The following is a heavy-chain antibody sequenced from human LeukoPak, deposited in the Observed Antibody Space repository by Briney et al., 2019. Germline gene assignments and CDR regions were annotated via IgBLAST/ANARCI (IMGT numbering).Heavy chain of an antibody. CDR1: SASVTSHH. CDR3: ARHSVTYYDFDY. J-gene: IGHJ4*02. Sequence: PSETLSLTCVVSSASVTSHHWAWIRQPPGKGLEWIGYIHYSGSPNYNPSLKSRVTMSVDTSKNQFSLKLSSVTAADTAVYYCARHSVTYYDFDYWGQGTLVTVSS. D-gene: IGHD1-26*01. V-gene: IGHV4-59*08. CDR2: IHYSGSP.